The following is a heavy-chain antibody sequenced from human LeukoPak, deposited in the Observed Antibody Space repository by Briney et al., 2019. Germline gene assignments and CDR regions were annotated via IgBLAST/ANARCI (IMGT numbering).Heavy chain of an antibody. D-gene: IGHD4-17*01. V-gene: IGHV3-23*01. CDR3: ARETVTGWFDP. Sequence: GGSLRLSCAASGFPFSGYGMNWVRQAPGKGLEWVSAISGSGGSTYYADSVKGRFTISRDNSKNTLYLQMNSLRAEDTAVYYCARETVTGWFDPWGQGTLVTVSS. CDR2: ISGSGGST. CDR1: GFPFSGYG. J-gene: IGHJ5*02.